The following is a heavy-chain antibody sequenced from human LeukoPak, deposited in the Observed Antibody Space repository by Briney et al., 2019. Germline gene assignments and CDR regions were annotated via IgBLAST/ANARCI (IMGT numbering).Heavy chain of an antibody. CDR2: ISYDGSNK. V-gene: IGHV3-30*18. Sequence: PGGSLRLSCAASGLTFSSYGMHWVRQAPGKGLEWVAVISYDGSNKYYADSVKGRFTISRDNSKNTLYLQMNSLRAEDTAVYYCAKDWEQWLVIYYFDYWGQGTLVTVSS. J-gene: IGHJ4*02. CDR1: GLTFSSYG. CDR3: AKDWEQWLVIYYFDY. D-gene: IGHD6-19*01.